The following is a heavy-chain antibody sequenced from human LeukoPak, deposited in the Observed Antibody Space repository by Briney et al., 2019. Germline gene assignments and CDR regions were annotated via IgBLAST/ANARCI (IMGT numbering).Heavy chain of an antibody. V-gene: IGHV3-7*01. CDR3: ARGAHNYYDSSGYFDY. D-gene: IGHD3-22*01. Sequence: GGSLRLSCAASGFTFSSYSMSWVRQAPGKGLERVAHIKYDGSGKYHVDSVRGRFTISRDNAKNSLYLQMNGLRAEDTAVYYCARGAHNYYDSSGYFDYWGQGTLVTVSS. CDR2: IKYDGSGK. CDR1: GFTFSSYS. J-gene: IGHJ4*02.